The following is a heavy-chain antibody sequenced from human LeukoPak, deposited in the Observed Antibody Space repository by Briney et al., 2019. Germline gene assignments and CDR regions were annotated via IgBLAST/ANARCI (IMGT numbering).Heavy chain of an antibody. CDR3: ARGYSNTVTTLTYLLAAYYYYYGMDV. Sequence: ASVKVSCKASGYTFTSYDINWVRQAPGQGLEWMGWMNPNSGNTGYAQKFQGRVTMTRNTSISTAYMGLSSLRSEDTAVYYCARGYSNTVTTLTYLLAAYYYYYGMDVWGQGTTVTVSS. CDR2: MNPNSGNT. V-gene: IGHV1-8*01. J-gene: IGHJ6*02. D-gene: IGHD4-17*01. CDR1: GYTFTSYD.